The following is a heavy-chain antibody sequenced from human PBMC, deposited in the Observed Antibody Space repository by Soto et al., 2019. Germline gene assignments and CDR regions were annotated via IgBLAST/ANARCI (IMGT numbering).Heavy chain of an antibody. CDR3: ARRVIGSSRAFDI. Sequence: PGGSLRLSCAASGFAFSSHPMSWVRQAPEKGLEWVAGISDGGDLTYNADSVRGRFTISRDNSRNTLYLQMNSLRAEDTAVYNCARRVIGSSRAFDIWGQGTMVTVSS. CDR1: GFAFSSHP. V-gene: IGHV3-23*01. CDR2: ISDGGDLT. D-gene: IGHD3-10*01. J-gene: IGHJ3*02.